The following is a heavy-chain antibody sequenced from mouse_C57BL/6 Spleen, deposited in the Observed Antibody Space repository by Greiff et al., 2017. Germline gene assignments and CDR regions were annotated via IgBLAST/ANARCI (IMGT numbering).Heavy chain of an antibody. J-gene: IGHJ1*03. D-gene: IGHD2-5*01. CDR1: GYTFTSYW. Sequence: QVQLQQPGAELVKPGASVKLSCKASGYTFTSYWMQWVKQRPGQGLEWIGEIDPSDSYTNYNQKFKGKATLTLDTSSSTAYMQLSSLTSEDAAVYYCARAGSNYGYFDVWGTGTTVTVSS. CDR2: IDPSDSYT. V-gene: IGHV1-50*01. CDR3: ARAGSNYGYFDV.